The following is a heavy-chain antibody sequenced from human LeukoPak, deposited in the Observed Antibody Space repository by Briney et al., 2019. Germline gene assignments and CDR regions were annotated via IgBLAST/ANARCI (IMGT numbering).Heavy chain of an antibody. D-gene: IGHD1-26*01. CDR2: INPNSGGA. Sequence: ASVKASCKASGYTFTGYYMHWVRQAPGQGLEWMGWINPNSGGANYAQKFQGRVTMTRDTSISTAYMELSRLRSDDTAVYYCATGGSYLYYFDYWGQGTLVTVSS. V-gene: IGHV1-2*02. CDR3: ATGGSYLYYFDY. J-gene: IGHJ4*02. CDR1: GYTFTGYY.